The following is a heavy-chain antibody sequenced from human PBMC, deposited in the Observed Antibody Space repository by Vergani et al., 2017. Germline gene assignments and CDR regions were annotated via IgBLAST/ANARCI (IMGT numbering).Heavy chain of an antibody. Sequence: QVQLVQSGAEVKKPGASVKVSCKASGYTFTGYYMHWVRQAPGQGLEWMGWINTNSGGTNYAQKFQGRVTMTRDTSISTAYMELSRLRSDDTAVYYCARGAPNYSNYGCFDPWGQGTLVTVSS. CDR1: GYTFTGYY. J-gene: IGHJ5*02. CDR2: INTNSGGT. CDR3: ARGAPNYSNYGCFDP. D-gene: IGHD4-11*01. V-gene: IGHV1-2*02.